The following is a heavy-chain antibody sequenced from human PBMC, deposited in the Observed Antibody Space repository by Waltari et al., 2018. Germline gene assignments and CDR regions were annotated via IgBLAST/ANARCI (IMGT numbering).Heavy chain of an antibody. Sequence: QVQLVQSGAEVFKPGPSVKVSCQASGSPFINYEFNWLRQAAGQGLEWMGWVNPNSGATAYAQKFQGRITMTWDTSISTAYMELSNLRSDDTAVLYCARGRDVFANFDYNWFDPWGQGTLVTVSS. D-gene: IGHD2-21*01. V-gene: IGHV1-8*02. J-gene: IGHJ5*02. CDR3: ARGRDVFANFDYNWFDP. CDR1: GSPFINYE. CDR2: VNPNSGAT.